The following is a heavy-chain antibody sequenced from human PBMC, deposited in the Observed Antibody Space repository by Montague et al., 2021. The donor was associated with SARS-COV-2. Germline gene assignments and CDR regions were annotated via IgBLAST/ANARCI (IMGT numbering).Heavy chain of an antibody. V-gene: IGHV3-7*01. CDR3: ARRNDFWTPDV. CDR2: IKQDESEK. CDR1: GFIFSSSW. J-gene: IGHJ6*02. D-gene: IGHD3-3*01. Sequence: SLRLSCAASGFIFSSSWMSRARQVPGKGLEWVANIKQDESEKYYVDSVKGRFTISRDNAKNSLYLQMNSLRAEDTAVYYCARRNDFWTPDVWGQGTTVTVSS.